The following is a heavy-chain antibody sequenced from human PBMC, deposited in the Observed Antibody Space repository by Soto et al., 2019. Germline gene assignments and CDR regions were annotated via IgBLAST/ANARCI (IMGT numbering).Heavy chain of an antibody. J-gene: IGHJ4*02. V-gene: IGHV3-23*01. CDR3: AKAQFPSSGWPTHPRGFDY. CDR2: ISGSGGST. CDR1: GFTFSSYA. Sequence: GGSLRLSCAASGFTFSSYAMSWVRQAPGKGLEWVSAISGSGGSTYYADSVKGRFTISRDNSKNTLYLQMNSLRAEDTAVYYCAKAQFPSSGWPTHPRGFDYWGQGTLVTVSS. D-gene: IGHD6-19*01.